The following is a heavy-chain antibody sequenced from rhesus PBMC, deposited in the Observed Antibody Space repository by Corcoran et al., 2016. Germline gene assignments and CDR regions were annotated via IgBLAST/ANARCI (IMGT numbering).Heavy chain of an antibody. J-gene: IGHJ4*01. D-gene: IGHD6-43*01. CDR3: TREGAAATFGFDY. CDR1: GYTFTNYY. V-gene: IGHV1-1*01. Sequence: QVQLVQSGAEIKQPGASVKLSCKASGYTFTNYYMHWVRQAPGQGLAWIGRISPYNVNKGFAQNFQGRVTITTDTSTTTGYMELSSLRSEDTAVYYCTREGAAATFGFDYWGQGVQVTVSS. CDR2: ISPYNVNK.